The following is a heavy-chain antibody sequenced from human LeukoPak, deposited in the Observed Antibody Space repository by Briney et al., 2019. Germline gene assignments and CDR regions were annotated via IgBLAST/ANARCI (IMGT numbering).Heavy chain of an antibody. V-gene: IGHV3-23*01. D-gene: IGHD4-17*01. CDR2: ITGGGRT. Sequence: PGGSLRLSCAASGFTFSSYALIWVRQAPGQGLEWVSAITGGGRTYYADSVEGRFTISRDNSRNTLFLQMNSLRAEDTALYYCAKDPNGDYIGAFDFRGQGTMVTVSS. J-gene: IGHJ3*01. CDR1: GFTFSSYA. CDR3: AKDPNGDYIGAFDF.